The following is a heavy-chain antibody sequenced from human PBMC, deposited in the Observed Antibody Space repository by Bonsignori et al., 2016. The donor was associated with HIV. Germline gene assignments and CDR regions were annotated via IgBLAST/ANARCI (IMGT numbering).Heavy chain of an antibody. Sequence: PGKGLEWIGSIYHGGSTYYNPSLRSRVALSVDTSKNQFSLKLSSVTAADTAVYYCARDEGLVVAVTPDTWFDPWGQGILVTVSS. CDR2: IYHGGST. J-gene: IGHJ5*02. D-gene: IGHD2-15*01. V-gene: IGHV4-38-2*02. CDR3: ARDEGLVVAVTPDTWFDP.